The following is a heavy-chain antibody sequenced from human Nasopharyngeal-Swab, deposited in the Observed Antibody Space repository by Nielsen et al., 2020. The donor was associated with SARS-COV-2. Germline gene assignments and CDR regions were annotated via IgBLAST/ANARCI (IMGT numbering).Heavy chain of an antibody. CDR3: AHGSSTFDY. V-gene: IGHV2-5*02. D-gene: IGHD2-15*01. CDR2: IYWDDDK. J-gene: IGHJ4*02. Sequence: PGKALEWLALIYWDDDKRYSPSLKSRLTITKDTSQNQVVLTMTNMDPVDTATYYCAHGSSTFDYWGQGTLVTVSS.